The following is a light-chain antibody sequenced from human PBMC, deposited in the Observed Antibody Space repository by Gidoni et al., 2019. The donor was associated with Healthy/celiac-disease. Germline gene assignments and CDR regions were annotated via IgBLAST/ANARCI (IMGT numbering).Light chain of an antibody. V-gene: IGLV2-14*01. J-gene: IGLJ1*01. CDR2: DVI. CDR1: SSDVGGYNY. Sequence: QSALTQPASVSGSPGQSITISCTGPSSDVGGYNYVSWYQQHPGKAPKLMIYDVINRPSGVSNRFSGSKSGNTASLTISGLQAEDEADYYCSSYTSSSTPLVFGTGTKVTVL. CDR3: SSYTSSSTPLV.